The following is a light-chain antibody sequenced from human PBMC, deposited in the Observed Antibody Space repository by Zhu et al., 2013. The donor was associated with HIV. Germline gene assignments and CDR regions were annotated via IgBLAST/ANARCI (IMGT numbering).Light chain of an antibody. V-gene: IGLV3-1*01. CDR3: QAWDTSTDVV. CDR1: KLGNKY. CDR2: QDS. J-gene: IGLJ2*01. Sequence: SYELTQPPSVSVSPGQTASITCSGDKLGNKYACWYQQKPGQSPVVVIYQDSKRPSGIPDRFSGSNSGNTATLTISGTQAMDEADYYCQAWDTSTDVVFGGGTKLTVL.